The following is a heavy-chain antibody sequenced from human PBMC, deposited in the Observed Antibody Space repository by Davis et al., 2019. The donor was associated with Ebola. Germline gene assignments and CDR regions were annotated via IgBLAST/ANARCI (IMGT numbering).Heavy chain of an antibody. D-gene: IGHD5-12*01. CDR3: ARDRGYGDAFDI. Sequence: SQTLSLTCAVYGGSFSGYYWSWIRQPPGKGLEWIGYIYYRGSTNYNPSLKSRVTISVDTSKNQFSLKLSSVTAADTAVYYCARDRGYGDAFDIWGQGTMVTVSS. CDR2: IYYRGST. J-gene: IGHJ3*02. V-gene: IGHV4-59*01. CDR1: GGSFSGYY.